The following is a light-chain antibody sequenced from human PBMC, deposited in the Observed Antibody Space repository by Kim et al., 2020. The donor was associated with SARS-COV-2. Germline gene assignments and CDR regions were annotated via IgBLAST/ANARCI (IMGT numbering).Light chain of an antibody. J-gene: IGLJ2*01. CDR1: SSDVGYYNY. V-gene: IGLV2-14*03. CDR3: SSYSGSSIL. CDR2: DVS. Sequence: PGQSFTISCTGTSSDVGYYNYVSWYQQHPGKVPKLMIYDVSDRPSGVSYRFSGSKSGNTASLTISGLQAEDEADYYCSSYSGSSILFGGGTQLTVL.